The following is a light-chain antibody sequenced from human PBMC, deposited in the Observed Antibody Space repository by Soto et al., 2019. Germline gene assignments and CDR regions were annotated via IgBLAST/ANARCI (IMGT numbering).Light chain of an antibody. CDR2: EVN. J-gene: IGLJ3*02. V-gene: IGLV2-18*02. CDR1: SSDVGAYNR. CDR3: CSYAGSSTFE. Sequence: QSALTQPPSVSASPGQSVTIPCTATSSDVGAYNRVSWYQQYPGTPPKLMISEVNNRPSGVPDRFSGSKSGNTASLTISGLQAEDEADYYCCSYAGSSTFEFGGGTKVTVL.